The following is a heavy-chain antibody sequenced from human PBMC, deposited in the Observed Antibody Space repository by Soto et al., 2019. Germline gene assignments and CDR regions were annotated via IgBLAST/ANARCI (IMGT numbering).Heavy chain of an antibody. J-gene: IGHJ6*02. D-gene: IGHD3-3*01. V-gene: IGHV3-33*03. CDR2: ISYDGTAK. Sequence: QVRPVESGGGVVQPGRSLRLSCAASGFDFSDHGMHWVRQAPGEGLEWVTVISYDGTAKYYKESVKGRFTTSRDNSKKTLYLQIDSLRVEDTAVYYCAKDEGRFLRNYFNYGIDVWGLGTTVTVSS. CDR3: AKDEGRFLRNYFNYGIDV. CDR1: GFDFSDHG.